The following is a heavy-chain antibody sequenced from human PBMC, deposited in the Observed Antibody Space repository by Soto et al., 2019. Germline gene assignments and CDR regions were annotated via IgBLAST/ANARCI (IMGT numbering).Heavy chain of an antibody. V-gene: IGHV1-8*01. CDR2: MNPNSGNT. Sequence: VRQATGQGLEWMGWMNPNSGNTGYAQKFQGRVTMTRNTSISTAYMELSSLRSEDTAVYYCARGVFSGHVWGQGTTVTVSS. CDR3: ARGVFSGHV. J-gene: IGHJ6*02.